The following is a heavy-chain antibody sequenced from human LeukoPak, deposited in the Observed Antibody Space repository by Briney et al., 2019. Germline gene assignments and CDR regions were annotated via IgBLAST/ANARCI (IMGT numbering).Heavy chain of an antibody. D-gene: IGHD3-22*01. J-gene: IGHJ5*02. CDR3: ARVDYDSRGSYYDNWYDP. Sequence: SQTLSLTCTVSGASISSGSFYWRWIRQHAGKGLEWIGRIDTSGITTSVSTNYNPSLKSRVTISVDTCKNQLTLRLSSVTAADTGVYYCARVDYDSRGSYYDNWYDPWGQGSLVTVSS. CDR1: GASISSGSFY. CDR2: IDTSGITTSVST. V-gene: IGHV4-61*02.